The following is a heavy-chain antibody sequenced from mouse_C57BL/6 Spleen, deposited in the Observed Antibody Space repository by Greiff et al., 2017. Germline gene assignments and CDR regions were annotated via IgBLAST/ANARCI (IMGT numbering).Heavy chain of an antibody. CDR3: ARVGSRYYFDY. CDR2: IYPSDSET. Sequence: QVQLQQPGAELVRPGSSVKLSCKASGYTFTSYWMDWVKQRPGQGLEWIGNIYPSDSETHYNQKFKDKATLTVDKSSSTAYMQLSSLTSEDSAVYYCARVGSRYYFDYWGQGTTLTVSS. D-gene: IGHD1-1*01. J-gene: IGHJ2*01. V-gene: IGHV1-61*01. CDR1: GYTFTSYW.